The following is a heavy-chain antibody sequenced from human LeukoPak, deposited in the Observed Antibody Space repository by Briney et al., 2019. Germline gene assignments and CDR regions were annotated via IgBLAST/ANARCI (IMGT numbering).Heavy chain of an antibody. CDR3: ARDQCSGGSCYFDY. J-gene: IGHJ4*02. CDR2: IRYDGSNK. Sequence: PGGSLRLSCAASGFIFSSYGMHWVRQAPGKGLEWVAFIRYDGSNKYYADSVKGRSTISRDNSKNTLYLQMNSLRAEDTAVYYCARDQCSGGSCYFDYWGQGTLVTVSS. V-gene: IGHV3-30*02. CDR1: GFIFSSYG. D-gene: IGHD2-15*01.